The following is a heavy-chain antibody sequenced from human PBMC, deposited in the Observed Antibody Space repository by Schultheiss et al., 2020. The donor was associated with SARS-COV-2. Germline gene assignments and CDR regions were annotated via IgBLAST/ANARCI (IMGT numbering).Heavy chain of an antibody. Sequence: SETLSLTCAVYGGSFSGYYWSWIRQPPGKGLEWVGEINHSGSTNYNPSLKSRVTISIDTSNNQFSLKLSSVTAADTAVYYCARTPYGMDVWGQGTTVTVSS. CDR3: ARTPYGMDV. J-gene: IGHJ6*02. CDR2: INHSGST. V-gene: IGHV4-34*01. CDR1: GGSFSGYY.